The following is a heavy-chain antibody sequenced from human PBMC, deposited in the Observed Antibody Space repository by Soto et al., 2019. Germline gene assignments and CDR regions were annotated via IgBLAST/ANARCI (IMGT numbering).Heavy chain of an antibody. CDR3: ASSQRRSSTSCHALFDY. CDR2: IYSGGST. Sequence: GGSLRLSCAASGFTVSSNYMSWVRQAPGKGLEWVSVIYSGGSTYYADSVKGRFTISRDNSKNTLYLQMNSLRAEDTAVYYCASSQRRSSTSCHALFDYWGQGTLVTVSS. CDR1: GFTVSSNY. D-gene: IGHD2-2*01. V-gene: IGHV3-53*01. J-gene: IGHJ4*02.